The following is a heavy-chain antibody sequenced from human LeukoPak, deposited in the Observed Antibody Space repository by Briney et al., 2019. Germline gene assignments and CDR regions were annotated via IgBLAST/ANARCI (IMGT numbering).Heavy chain of an antibody. D-gene: IGHD2-2*02. Sequence: SVNVSCKASGGTFSSYAISWVRQAPGQGLEWMGGIIPIFGTANYAQKFQGRVTITADESTSTAYMELSSLRSEDTAVYYCARGVVPAAIWKGSIDYYYYGMDVWGQGTTVTVSS. CDR2: IIPIFGTA. J-gene: IGHJ6*02. V-gene: IGHV1-69*13. CDR1: GGTFSSYA. CDR3: ARGVVPAAIWKGSIDYYYYGMDV.